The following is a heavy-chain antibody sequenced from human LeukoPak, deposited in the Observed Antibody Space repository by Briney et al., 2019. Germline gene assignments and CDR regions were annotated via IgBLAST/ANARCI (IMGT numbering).Heavy chain of an antibody. CDR3: ARVSVGATREVDY. D-gene: IGHD1-26*01. J-gene: IGHJ4*02. CDR1: GFTFSSYS. CDR2: ISSSSSYI. V-gene: IGHV3-21*01. Sequence: GGSLRLSCAASGFTFSSYSMNSVRQAPGKGLEWVSSISSSSSYIYYADSVKGRFTISRDNAKNSLYLQMNSLRAEDTAVYYCARVSVGATREVDYWGQGTLVTVSS.